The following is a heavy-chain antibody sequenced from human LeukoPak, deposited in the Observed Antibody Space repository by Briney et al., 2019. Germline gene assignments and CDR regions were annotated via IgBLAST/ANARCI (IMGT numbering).Heavy chain of an antibody. V-gene: IGHV3-9*01. CDR1: GFTFDDYA. D-gene: IGHD6-6*01. CDR2: ISWNSGSI. Sequence: GGSLRLSCAASGFTFDDYAMHWVRQAPGKGLEWVSGISWNSGSIGYADSVKGRFTISRDNAKNSLYLQMNSLRAEDTALYYCAKGGLGPIAARPLDYYYGMDVWGQGTTVTVSS. CDR3: AKGGLGPIAARPLDYYYGMDV. J-gene: IGHJ6*02.